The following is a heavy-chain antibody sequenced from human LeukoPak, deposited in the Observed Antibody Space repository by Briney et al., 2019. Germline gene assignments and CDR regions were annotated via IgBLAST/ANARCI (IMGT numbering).Heavy chain of an antibody. CDR3: AGYYGSAWNAFDI. CDR2: IYPGDSDT. Sequence: GESLKISCKGSGYSFTSYWIGWVRQMPGKGLEWMGIIYPGDSDTRYSPSFQGQVTISADRSISTAYLQWSSLKASDTAMYYCAGYYGSAWNAFDIWGQGTMVTVSS. D-gene: IGHD3-10*01. CDR1: GYSFTSYW. J-gene: IGHJ3*02. V-gene: IGHV5-51*01.